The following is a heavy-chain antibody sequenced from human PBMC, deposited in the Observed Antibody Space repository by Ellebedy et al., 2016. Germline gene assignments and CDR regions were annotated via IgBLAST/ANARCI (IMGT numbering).Heavy chain of an antibody. D-gene: IGHD6-19*01. CDR2: INHSGST. J-gene: IGHJ3*02. Sequence: SETLSLTCAVYGGSFSGYYWSWIRQPPGKGLEWIGEINHSGSTNYNPSLKSRVTISVDTSKNQFSLKLSSVTAADTAVYYCARAGIAVAEIRESAFDIWGQGTMVTVSS. CDR1: GGSFSGYY. V-gene: IGHV4-34*01. CDR3: ARAGIAVAEIRESAFDI.